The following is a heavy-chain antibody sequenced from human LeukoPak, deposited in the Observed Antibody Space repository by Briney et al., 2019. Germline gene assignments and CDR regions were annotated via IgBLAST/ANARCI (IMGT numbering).Heavy chain of an antibody. J-gene: IGHJ4*02. CDR3: ARGPSAGVVNNV. D-gene: IGHD2/OR15-2a*01. Sequence: ASVKVSCKASGYTFTSYDINWVRQATGQGLEWMGWMNPNSSNTGYAQKFQGRVTMTRNTSISTAYMELSSLRSEDTAVYYCARGPSAGVVNNVWGQGTLVTVSS. V-gene: IGHV1-8*01. CDR2: MNPNSSNT. CDR1: GYTFTSYD.